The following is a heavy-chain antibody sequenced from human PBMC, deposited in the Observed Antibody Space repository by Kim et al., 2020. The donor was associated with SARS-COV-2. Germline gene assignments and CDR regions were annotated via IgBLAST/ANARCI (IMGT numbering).Heavy chain of an antibody. CDR1: GFTFSSYA. V-gene: IGHV3-23*01. J-gene: IGHJ4*02. CDR3: AKIKSVVGATTLDY. D-gene: IGHD1-26*01. CDR2: ISGSGGST. Sequence: GGSLRLSCSASGFTFSSYAMSWVRQAPGKGLEWVSAISGSGGSTYYADSVKGRFTISRDNSKNTLYLQMNSLRAEDTAVYYCAKIKSVVGATTLDYWGQGTLVTVSS.